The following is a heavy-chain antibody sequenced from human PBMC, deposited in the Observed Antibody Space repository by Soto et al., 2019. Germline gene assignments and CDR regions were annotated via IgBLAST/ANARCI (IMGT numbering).Heavy chain of an antibody. CDR2: MNPNSGNT. D-gene: IGHD3-3*01. V-gene: IGHV1-8*01. CDR3: ARGNRITIFGVVIGNWFDP. CDR1: GYTFTSYD. J-gene: IGHJ5*02. Sequence: ASVKVSCKASGYTFTSYDINWVRQATGQGLEWIGWMNPNSGNTGYAQKFQGRVTMTRNTSISTAYMELSSLRSEDTAVYYCARGNRITIFGVVIGNWFDPWGQGTLVTVSS.